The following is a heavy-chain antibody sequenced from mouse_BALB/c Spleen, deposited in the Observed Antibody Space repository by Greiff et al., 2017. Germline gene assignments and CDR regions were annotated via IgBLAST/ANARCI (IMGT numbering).Heavy chain of an antibody. V-gene: IGHV5-12-1*01. J-gene: IGHJ2*01. D-gene: IGHD2-4*01. CDR2: ISSGGGST. CDR1: GFAFSSYD. Sequence: EVQRVESGGGLVKPGGSLKLSCAASGFAFSSYDMSWVRQTPEKRLEWVAYISSGGGSTYYPDTVKGRFTISRDNAKNTLYLQMSSLKSEDTAMYYCARQRRSIYYDYLYYFDYWGQGTTLTVSS. CDR3: ARQRRSIYYDYLYYFDY.